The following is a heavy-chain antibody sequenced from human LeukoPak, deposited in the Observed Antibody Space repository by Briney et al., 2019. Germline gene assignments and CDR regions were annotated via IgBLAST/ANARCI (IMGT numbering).Heavy chain of an antibody. V-gene: IGHV4-39*07. CDR3: ATAYGDNDAFDI. CDR2: IYYSGST. J-gene: IGHJ3*02. D-gene: IGHD4-17*01. CDR1: GDSISSSNCY. Sequence: SETLSLTCTVSGDSISSSNCYWGWIRQPPGKGLEWIGSIYYSGSTYYNPSLKSRVTISVDTSKNQFSLKLSSVTAADTAVYYCATAYGDNDAFDIWGQGTMVTVSS.